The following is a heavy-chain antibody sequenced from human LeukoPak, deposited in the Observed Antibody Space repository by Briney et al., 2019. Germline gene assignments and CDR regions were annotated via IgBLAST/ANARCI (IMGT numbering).Heavy chain of an antibody. CDR2: IYHSGST. CDR1: GGSISSYY. V-gene: IGHV4-59*12. CDR3: ARDQYAGGAFDI. D-gene: IGHD2-15*01. J-gene: IGHJ3*02. Sequence: SETLSLTCTVSGGSISSYYWSWIRQPPGKGLEWIGYIYHSGSTYYNPSLKSRVTISVDRSKNQFSLKLSSVTAADTAVYYCARDQYAGGAFDIWGQGTMVTVSS.